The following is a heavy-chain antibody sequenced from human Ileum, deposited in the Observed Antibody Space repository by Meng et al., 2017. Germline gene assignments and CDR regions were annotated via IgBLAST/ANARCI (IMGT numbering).Heavy chain of an antibody. CDR3: ARDHWGSLDY. V-gene: IGHV4-61*08. J-gene: IGHJ4*02. CDR1: GGSVSTSDYQ. CDR2: AGT. Sequence: QGLLQESGPGLVRPSETLSLICTVPGGSVSTSDYQWGWIRQPPGKGLEWIGYAGTNYNPSLKSRVTISVDTFKRQFSLKLTSVTAADTAVYYCARDHWGSLDYWGQGILVTVSS. D-gene: IGHD7-27*01.